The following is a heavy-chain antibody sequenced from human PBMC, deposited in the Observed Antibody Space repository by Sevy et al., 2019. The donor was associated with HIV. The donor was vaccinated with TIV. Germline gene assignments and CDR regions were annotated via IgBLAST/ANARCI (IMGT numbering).Heavy chain of an antibody. CDR3: AKDAYYYNSSGYSLSQWYYGMDV. Sequence: GGSLRLSCAASGFTFSTYAMSWVRQAPGKGLEWVSVISGSGGGTYYADSVKGRFTISRDNSKNTLYLQMNSLRAGDLAVYYCAKDAYYYNSSGYSLSQWYYGMDVWGQGTTVTVSS. CDR2: ISGSGGGT. V-gene: IGHV3-23*01. CDR1: GFTFSTYA. J-gene: IGHJ6*02. D-gene: IGHD3-22*01.